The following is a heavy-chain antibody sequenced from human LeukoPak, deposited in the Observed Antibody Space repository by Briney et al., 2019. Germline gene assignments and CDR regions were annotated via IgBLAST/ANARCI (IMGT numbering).Heavy chain of an antibody. D-gene: IGHD6-19*01. V-gene: IGHV1-18*01. CDR1: GYTFTSYG. Sequence: SVNVSCKASGYTFTSYGISWVRQAPGQGLEGMGWISDYNGNTTYAQKLQGRVTMNTDTSTSTDYMELRSLRSDDTAVYYCARAVAVAGNDYWGQGTLVTVSS. J-gene: IGHJ4*02. CDR3: ARAVAVAGNDY. CDR2: ISDYNGNT.